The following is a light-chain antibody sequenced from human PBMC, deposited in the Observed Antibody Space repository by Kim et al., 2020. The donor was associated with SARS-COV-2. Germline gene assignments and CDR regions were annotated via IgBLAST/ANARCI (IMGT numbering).Light chain of an antibody. CDR2: AAS. J-gene: IGKJ1*01. V-gene: IGKV3-20*01. Sequence: PGERATLSCRTSQSVSGSYLAWYQQKPGQAPRLFIYAASTRATGIPDRFSGSGSGTDFTLTISRLEPEDSAVYYCQHYGASFWTFGHGTKVDIK. CDR1: QSVSGSY. CDR3: QHYGASFWT.